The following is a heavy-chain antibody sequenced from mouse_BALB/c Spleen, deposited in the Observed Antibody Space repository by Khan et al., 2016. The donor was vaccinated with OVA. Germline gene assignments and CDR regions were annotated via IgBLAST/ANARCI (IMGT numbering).Heavy chain of an antibody. Sequence: VQLKESGPELIKPGASVKMSCKTSGYTFTNYVIHWVRQRPGQGLEWIGYINPCNDGTRFNAKFRGKATLTSDKSSTTAYLEFSSLTAEDSAVYYFAREASNWDFSFPYWGQGTLVTVSA. CDR3: AREASNWDFSFPY. D-gene: IGHD4-1*01. CDR1: GYTFTNYV. J-gene: IGHJ3*01. CDR2: INPCNDGT. V-gene: IGHV1S136*01.